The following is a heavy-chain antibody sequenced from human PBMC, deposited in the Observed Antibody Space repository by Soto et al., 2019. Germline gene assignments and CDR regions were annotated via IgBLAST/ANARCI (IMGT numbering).Heavy chain of an antibody. J-gene: IGHJ4*02. Sequence: SETLSLTCTISGGSISVCYWSWIRQPPGQALEWIGYIYDSGSPYYNPSLRSRVIISADTSKNQISLKLTSATAADTAVYYCARGVGSSPPRYWGRGTLVTVSS. CDR3: ARGVGSSPPRY. CDR2: IYDSGSP. CDR1: GGSISVCY. V-gene: IGHV4-59*01. D-gene: IGHD1-26*01.